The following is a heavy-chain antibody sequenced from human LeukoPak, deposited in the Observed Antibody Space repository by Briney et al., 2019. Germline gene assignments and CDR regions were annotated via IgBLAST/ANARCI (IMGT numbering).Heavy chain of an antibody. CDR1: GFPFTSGFTFSDYY. CDR3: ARGGTGAFDY. V-gene: IGHV3-11*06. Sequence: GGSLRLSCAASGFPFTSGFTFSDYYMSWIRQAPGKGLECVSYISSTSAYTSYADSVKGRFTISRDNANNSLFLQMNGLRAEDTAIYYCARGGTGAFDYWGQGTLVTVSS. J-gene: IGHJ4*02. D-gene: IGHD2-8*02. CDR2: ISSTSAYT.